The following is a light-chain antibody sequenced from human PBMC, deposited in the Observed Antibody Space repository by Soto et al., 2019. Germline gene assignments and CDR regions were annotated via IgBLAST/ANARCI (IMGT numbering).Light chain of an antibody. CDR3: MQAIQPPLT. Sequence: DIVMTQSPLSLPVTPGEPASISCRSSQSLLHSNGYNYLDWYLQKPGQSPQLLIYLGSNRASGVPDRFSGSGSGTDFTMKISRVEAEDVWVYYCMQAIQPPLTFGQGTRLEIK. V-gene: IGKV2-28*01. J-gene: IGKJ5*01. CDR2: LGS. CDR1: QSLLHSNGYNY.